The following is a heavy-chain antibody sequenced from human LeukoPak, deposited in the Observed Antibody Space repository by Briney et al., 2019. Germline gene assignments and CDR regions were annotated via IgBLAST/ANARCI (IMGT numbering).Heavy chain of an antibody. J-gene: IGHJ3*02. Sequence: GGSLRLSCAASGFTFSSYTMDWVRQAPGKGLEWVSSISRSSTYIYYADSVLGRFTISRDNAKTSVYLQMDSLRAEDTAMYYCARGLQLHDAFDIWGQGTMVTVSS. CDR1: GFTFSSYT. D-gene: IGHD5-18*01. CDR2: ISRSSTYI. V-gene: IGHV3-21*06. CDR3: ARGLQLHDAFDI.